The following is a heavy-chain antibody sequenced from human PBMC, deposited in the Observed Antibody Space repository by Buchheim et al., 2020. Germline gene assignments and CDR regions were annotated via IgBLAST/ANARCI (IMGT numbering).Heavy chain of an antibody. J-gene: IGHJ4*02. CDR1: GFTFSSHA. V-gene: IGHV3-30*03. Sequence: QVQLVESGGGVVQPGRSLRLSCAASGFTFSSHAMHWVRQPPGKGLEWVAIISYDGSYKDYPDSVKGRFTVSRDNFQNTLFLQMKSLRAEDTAVYYCGDGVGSREFDNWGQGT. CDR3: GDGVGSREFDN. CDR2: ISYDGSYK. D-gene: IGHD2-2*01.